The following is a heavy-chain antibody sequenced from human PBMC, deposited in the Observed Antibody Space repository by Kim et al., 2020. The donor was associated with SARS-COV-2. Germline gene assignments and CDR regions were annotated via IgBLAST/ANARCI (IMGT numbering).Heavy chain of an antibody. V-gene: IGHV3-48*02. CDR2: ISSSGSST. J-gene: IGHJ4*02. D-gene: IGHD5-12*01. CDR3: AKSGQLDN. CDR1: GFTFSSYS. Sequence: GGSLRLSCAASGFTFSSYSMNWVRQAPGKGLEWVSSISSSGSSTSYAASVKGRFTISRDNAKNTLYLQMNSLRDEDTALYYCAKSGQLDNWGQGTLVTVSS.